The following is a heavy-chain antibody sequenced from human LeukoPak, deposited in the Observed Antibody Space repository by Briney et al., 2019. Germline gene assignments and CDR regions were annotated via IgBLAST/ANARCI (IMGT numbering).Heavy chain of an antibody. J-gene: IGHJ4*02. CDR1: GGSFSGYY. D-gene: IGHD5-24*01. CDR2: INHSGST. CDR3: ASGMATIRYFDY. Sequence: SETLSLTCAVYGGSFSGYYWSWIRQPPEKGLEWIGEINHSGSTNYNPSLKSRVTISVDTSKNQFSLKLSSVTAADTAVYYCASGMATIRYFDYWGQGTLVTVSS. V-gene: IGHV4-34*01.